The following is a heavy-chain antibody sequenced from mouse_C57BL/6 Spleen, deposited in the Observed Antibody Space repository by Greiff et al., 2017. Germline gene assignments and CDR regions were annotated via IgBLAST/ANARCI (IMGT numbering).Heavy chain of an antibody. CDR1: GYAFSSSW. Sequence: VQGVESGPELVKPGASVKISCKASGYAFSSSWMNWVKQRPGKGLEWIGRIYPGDGDTNYNGKFKGNATLTADKSSSTAYMQLISLTSEYSAVYFCALDSSGYVWGQGTTLTVSS. CDR2: IYPGDGDT. D-gene: IGHD3-2*02. J-gene: IGHJ2*01. V-gene: IGHV1-82*01. CDR3: ALDSSGYV.